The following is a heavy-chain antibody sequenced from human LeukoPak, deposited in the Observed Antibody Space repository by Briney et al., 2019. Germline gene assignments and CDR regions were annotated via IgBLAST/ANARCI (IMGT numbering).Heavy chain of an antibody. CDR1: GFTFSRYA. D-gene: IGHD2-15*01. V-gene: IGHV3-23*01. CDR3: AKQLGYCSDGSCYFPY. Sequence: GRSLRLSCATSGFTFSRYAMHWVRQAPGKGLEWVSAISNNGGYTYYADSVQGRFTISRDNSKSTLCLQMNSLRAEDTAVYYCAKQLGYCSDGSCYFPYWGQGTLVTVSS. CDR2: ISNNGGYT. J-gene: IGHJ4*02.